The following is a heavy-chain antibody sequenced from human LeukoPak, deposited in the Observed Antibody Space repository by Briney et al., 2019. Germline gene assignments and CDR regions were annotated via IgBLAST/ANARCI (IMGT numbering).Heavy chain of an antibody. D-gene: IGHD3-3*01. J-gene: IGHJ4*02. CDR3: AKSAVTSSLILEDS. CDR1: GFTFRSYG. Sequence: GSLLLSCAASGFTFRSYGMHWVRQAPGKGLEWVAVISYDGSNKFYADSVKGRFTISRDNSKNTVYLQMNSLRDEDTAVYCCAKSAVTSSLILEDSWGQGTLVTVSS. CDR2: ISYDGSNK. V-gene: IGHV3-30*18.